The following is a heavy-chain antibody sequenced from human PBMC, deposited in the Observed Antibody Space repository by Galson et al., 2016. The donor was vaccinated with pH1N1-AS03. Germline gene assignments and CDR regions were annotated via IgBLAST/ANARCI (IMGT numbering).Heavy chain of an antibody. CDR2: IYPSDSDA. V-gene: IGHV5-51*01. D-gene: IGHD2-2*01. CDR1: GYLFTNYW. CDR3: ARHREYQVLSSTMDV. J-gene: IGHJ6*02. Sequence: QSGAEVKQPGESLKISCKASGYLFTNYWIAWVRQMPGKGLEWMGIIYPSDSDARYNPSFQGQVTISVDESIGTAYLQWSSLKASDTAIYYCARHREYQVLSSTMDVWGQGTTVTVSS.